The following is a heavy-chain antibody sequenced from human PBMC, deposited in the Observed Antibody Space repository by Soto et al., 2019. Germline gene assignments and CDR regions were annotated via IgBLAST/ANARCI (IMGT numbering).Heavy chain of an antibody. CDR3: ARELTAGVVII. Sequence: QVQLVQSGAEVKKPGASVKVSCKASGYTFTSYAMHWVRQAPGQRLEWMGWINAGNGNTKYSQKFQGRVTITRDTSASTAYMWVSSLRSEDTAVYYGARELTAGVVIIWGQGTLVTVSS. J-gene: IGHJ4*02. CDR2: INAGNGNT. CDR1: GYTFTSYA. V-gene: IGHV1-3*01. D-gene: IGHD3-3*01.